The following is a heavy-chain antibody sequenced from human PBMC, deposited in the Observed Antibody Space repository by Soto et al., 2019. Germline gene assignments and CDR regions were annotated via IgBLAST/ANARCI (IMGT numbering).Heavy chain of an antibody. CDR1: GYTFTGYY. J-gene: IGHJ3*02. D-gene: IGHD6-19*01. CDR3: VRDRVAVAGHRANDAFDI. V-gene: IGHV1-2*04. Sequence: ASVKVSCKASGYTFTGYYMHWVRQAPGQGLEWMGWIDPNSGGTNYAQKFQGWVTMTRDTSVSTAYMELSRLRSDDTAVYYCVRDRVAVAGHRANDAFDIWGQGTMVTVSS. CDR2: IDPNSGGT.